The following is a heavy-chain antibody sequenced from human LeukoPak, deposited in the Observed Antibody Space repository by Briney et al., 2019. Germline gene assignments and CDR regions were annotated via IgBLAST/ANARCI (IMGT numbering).Heavy chain of an antibody. Sequence: GGSLRLSCAASGFTFNNYAMSWIRQAPGKGLEWLSYISSSSIYTSYADSVKGRFTISRDNAKNSLYLQLNSLRAEDTAVYYCARGSPPDYWGQGTLVTVSS. CDR3: ARGSPPDY. V-gene: IGHV3-11*05. J-gene: IGHJ4*02. D-gene: IGHD2-15*01. CDR2: ISSSSIYT. CDR1: GFTFNNYA.